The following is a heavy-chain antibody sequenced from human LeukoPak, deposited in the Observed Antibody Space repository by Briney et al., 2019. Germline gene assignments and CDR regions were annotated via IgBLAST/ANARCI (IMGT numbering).Heavy chain of an antibody. CDR3: AKVKWDLRYFDY. Sequence: GGSLGLSCAASGFTFSSYAMTWVRQAPGEGLERVSAISPSGGDTYYADSVKGRFTISRDNSKNTLNLQMNSLRAEDTAVYYCAKVKWDLRYFDYWGQGALVTVSS. J-gene: IGHJ4*02. V-gene: IGHV3-23*01. D-gene: IGHD1-26*01. CDR2: ISPSGGDT. CDR1: GFTFSSYA.